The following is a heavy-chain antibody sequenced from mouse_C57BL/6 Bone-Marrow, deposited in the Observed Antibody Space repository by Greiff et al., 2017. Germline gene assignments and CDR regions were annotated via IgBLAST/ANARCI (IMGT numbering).Heavy chain of an antibody. CDR2: IYPGSGST. CDR3: ARFYYGSSYGFAY. J-gene: IGHJ3*01. D-gene: IGHD1-1*01. Sequence: VQLQQPGAELVKPGASVKMSCKASGYTFTSYWITWVKQRPGQGLEWIGDIYPGSGSTNYNEKFKSKATLTVDTSSSTAYMQLSSLTYEDSAVYYCARFYYGSSYGFAYWGQGTLVTVSA. V-gene: IGHV1-55*01. CDR1: GYTFTSYW.